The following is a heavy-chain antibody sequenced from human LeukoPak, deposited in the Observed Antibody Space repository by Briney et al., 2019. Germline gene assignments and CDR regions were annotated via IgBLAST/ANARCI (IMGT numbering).Heavy chain of an antibody. CDR2: ISGSGGFT. CDR3: ARDPGSYDYYYYYMDV. Sequence: AGGSLRLSCAASGFTFSSYAMSWVRQAPGKGLEWVSTISGSGGFTYYADSVKGRFTISRDNSKNTLYLQMNSLRAEDTAVYYCARDPGSYDYYYYYMDVWGKGTTVTVSS. J-gene: IGHJ6*03. CDR1: GFTFSSYA. V-gene: IGHV3-23*01. D-gene: IGHD1-26*01.